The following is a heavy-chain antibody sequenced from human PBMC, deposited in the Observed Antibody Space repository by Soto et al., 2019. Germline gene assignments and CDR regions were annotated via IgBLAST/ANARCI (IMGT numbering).Heavy chain of an antibody. Sequence: EVQLVESGGGLVQPGGSLRLSCEASGLTFSRYWMSWVRQAPGKGLEWVANIKQDGSEKYYVDSVKGRFTISRDNAKNSLYLQMNSIRAEDTAVYYCAKDGYYNGWDVWGQGTTVTVSS. CDR1: GLTFSRYW. V-gene: IGHV3-7*01. CDR3: AKDGYYNGWDV. J-gene: IGHJ6*02. CDR2: IKQDGSEK.